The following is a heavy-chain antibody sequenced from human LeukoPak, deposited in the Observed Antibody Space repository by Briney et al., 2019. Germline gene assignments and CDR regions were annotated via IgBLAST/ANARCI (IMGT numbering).Heavy chain of an antibody. CDR1: GFTFSSYS. J-gene: IGHJ4*02. CDR2: ISSSSSYI. CDR3: ARDLDYYGSGRKFDY. Sequence: GGSLRLSCAASGFTFSSYSMNWVRQAPGKGLEWVSSISSSSSYIYYADSVKGRFTISRDNAKNSVYLQMNSLRAGDTAVYYCARDLDYYGSGRKFDYWGQGTLVTVSS. V-gene: IGHV3-21*01. D-gene: IGHD3-10*01.